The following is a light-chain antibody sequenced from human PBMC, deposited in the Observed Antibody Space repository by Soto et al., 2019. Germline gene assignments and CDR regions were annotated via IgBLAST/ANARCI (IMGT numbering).Light chain of an antibody. CDR2: AAS. J-gene: IGKJ1*01. Sequence: DIQMTQSPSTLSASVGDRVTITCRASQSIGYWLAWYQQKPGKAPNLLIYAASSLETGGPSRFSGSGSGTEFTLSISSLQPDDSASYYCQQYNSYSKTFGQGTKVEIK. CDR3: QQYNSYSKT. V-gene: IGKV1-5*01. CDR1: QSIGYW.